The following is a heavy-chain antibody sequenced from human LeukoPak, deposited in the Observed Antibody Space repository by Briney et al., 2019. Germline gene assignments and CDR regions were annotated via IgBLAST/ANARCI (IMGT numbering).Heavy chain of an antibody. Sequence: ASVKVSCKASGYTFTGYYMYWVRQAPGQGLEWMGWINPSSGGTNYAQKFQGGIAMTRDTSISTAYMELSSLKSDDTAIYYCARDRYYYGSVDYWGQGTLVTVSS. J-gene: IGHJ4*02. V-gene: IGHV1-2*02. CDR2: INPSSGGT. D-gene: IGHD3-10*01. CDR1: GYTFTGYY. CDR3: ARDRYYYGSVDY.